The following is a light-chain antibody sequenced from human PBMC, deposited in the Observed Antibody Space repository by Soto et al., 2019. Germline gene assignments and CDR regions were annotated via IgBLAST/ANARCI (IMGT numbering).Light chain of an antibody. V-gene: IGKV1-39*01. CDR2: TAS. J-gene: IGKJ1*01. CDR3: QQYYSFPET. CDR1: RSIRSY. Sequence: DIQMTQSPSSLSASVGDRFTITCRASRSIRSYLNWYQMKPQKAPKLLIFTASNLQSGIPSRFSGSGSGTDFTLTISCLQSEDFATYYCQQYYSFPETFGQGTRVDIK.